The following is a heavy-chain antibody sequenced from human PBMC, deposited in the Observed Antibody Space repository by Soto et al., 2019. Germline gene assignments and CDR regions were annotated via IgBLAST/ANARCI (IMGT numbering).Heavy chain of an antibody. CDR2: VNANGGST. V-gene: IGHV1-46*04. D-gene: IGHD7-27*01. Sequence: ASVKVSCKASGYTFISFYMHWVRQAPGQGLEWMGVVNANGGSTNYADTVKGRFTISRDNSKNSLFLQMISLRPDDTAVYYCAQRGGNDYWGGFDYWGPGTLVTVSS. J-gene: IGHJ4*02. CDR3: AQRGGNDYWGGFDY. CDR1: GYTFISFY.